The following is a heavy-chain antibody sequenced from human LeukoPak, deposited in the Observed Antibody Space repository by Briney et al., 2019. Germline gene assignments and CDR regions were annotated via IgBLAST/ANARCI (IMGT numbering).Heavy chain of an antibody. V-gene: IGHV3-9*03. CDR2: ISWNSGSI. J-gene: IGHJ3*02. CDR1: GFTFDDYA. Sequence: PGGSLRLSCAASGFTFDDYAMHWVRQAPGKGLEWVSGISWNSGSIGYADSVKGRFTISRDNAKNSLYLQMNSLRAEDMALYYCAKSSPLQVDYDQGAFDIWGQGTMVTVSS. CDR3: AKSSPLQVDYDQGAFDI. D-gene: IGHD3-16*01.